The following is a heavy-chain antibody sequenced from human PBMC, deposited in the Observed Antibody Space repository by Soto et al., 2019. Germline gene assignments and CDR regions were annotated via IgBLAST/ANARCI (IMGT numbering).Heavy chain of an antibody. J-gene: IGHJ4*02. V-gene: IGHV3-21*01. CDR1: GFTFSSYS. CDR3: ARESLGYCSTTNCYKVDY. CDR2: ISSSSSYI. Sequence: GGSLRLSCAASGFTFSSYSMNWVRQAPGKGLEWISSISSSSSYIYYADSVKGRFTISRYNAKNSLYLQMNSLRAEDTAVYYCARESLGYCSTTNCYKVDYWGQGTLVTVSS. D-gene: IGHD2-2*02.